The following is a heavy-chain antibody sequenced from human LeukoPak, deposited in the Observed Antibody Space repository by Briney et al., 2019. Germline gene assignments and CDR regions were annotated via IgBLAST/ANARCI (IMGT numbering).Heavy chain of an antibody. Sequence: SETLSLTCTVSGGSISSYYWSWIRQPPGKGLEWIGYIYYSGSTNYNPSLQSRVTISVDTSKNQFSLKLSSVTAADTAVYYCASIVYYGSGSPPIGFDPWGQGTLVTVSS. J-gene: IGHJ5*02. V-gene: IGHV4-59*08. CDR3: ASIVYYGSGSPPIGFDP. CDR1: GGSISSYY. CDR2: IYYSGST. D-gene: IGHD3-10*01.